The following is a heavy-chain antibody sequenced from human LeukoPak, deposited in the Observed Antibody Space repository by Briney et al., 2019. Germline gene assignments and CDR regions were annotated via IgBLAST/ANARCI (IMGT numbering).Heavy chain of an antibody. CDR2: IYHSGSGST. V-gene: IGHV4-30-2*01. D-gene: IGHD1-1*01. J-gene: IGHJ4*02. CDR3: ARVNINNWHSCDY. CDR1: GGSISSGGHS. Sequence: SETLSLTCTVSGGSISSGGHSWSWIRQPPGKGLEWIGYIYHSGSGSTYYNPSLKSRVTISIDKSKNQFSLKLNSVTAADTAVYYCARVNINNWHSCDYWGQGTLVTVSS.